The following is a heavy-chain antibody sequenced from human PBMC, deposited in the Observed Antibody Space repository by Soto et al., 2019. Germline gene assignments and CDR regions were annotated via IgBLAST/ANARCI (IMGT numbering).Heavy chain of an antibody. Sequence: PGGSLRLSCAASGFTFSSYSMNWVRQAPGKGLEWVSSISSSSSYIYYADSVKGRFTISRDNAKNSLYLQMNSLRAEDTAVYYCARSRWFGDPRGVDPWGQGTLVTVSS. D-gene: IGHD3-10*01. CDR3: ARSRWFGDPRGVDP. J-gene: IGHJ5*02. CDR1: GFTFSSYS. V-gene: IGHV3-21*01. CDR2: ISSSSSYI.